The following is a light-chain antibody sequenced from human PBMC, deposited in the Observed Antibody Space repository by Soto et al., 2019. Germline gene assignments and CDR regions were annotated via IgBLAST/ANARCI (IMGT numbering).Light chain of an antibody. CDR3: CSYAGGSTV. J-gene: IGLJ2*01. CDR2: EGS. Sequence: ALTQPASVSGTPGQWITISCTGTSSDVGSYNLVSWYQQHPGKAPKLMIYEGSKRPSGVSNRFSGSKSGNTASLTISGLQAEDEADYYCCSYAGGSTVFGGGTKLTVL. V-gene: IGLV2-23*01. CDR1: SSDVGSYNL.